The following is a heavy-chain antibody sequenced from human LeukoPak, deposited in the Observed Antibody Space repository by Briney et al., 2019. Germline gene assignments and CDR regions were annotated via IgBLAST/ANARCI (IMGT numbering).Heavy chain of an antibody. CDR3: ARAPSGSPIPEDY. CDR1: GFTFSSYG. Sequence: GGSLRLSCAASGFTFSSYGMHWVRQAPGKGLVWVSRIYSDGGGTSYADSVMGRFTISRDNAKNTLYLQMNSLRAEDTAVYYRARAPSGSPIPEDYWGQGTLVTVSS. CDR2: IYSDGGGT. D-gene: IGHD2-2*02. J-gene: IGHJ4*02. V-gene: IGHV3-74*01.